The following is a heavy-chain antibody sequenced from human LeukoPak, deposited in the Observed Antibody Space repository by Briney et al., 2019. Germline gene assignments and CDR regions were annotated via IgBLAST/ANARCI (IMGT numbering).Heavy chain of an antibody. CDR2: IYYSGST. CDR1: GGSISSSTYY. CDR3: ARLIYDSSGYRRRKYYFDY. J-gene: IGHJ4*02. Sequence: SETLSLTCTVSGGSISSSTYYWGWIRQPPGKGLKWIGSIYYSGSTYYNPSLKSRVTISVDTSKNQFSLKLSSVTAADTAVYYCARLIYDSSGYRRRKYYFDYWGQGTLVTVSS. V-gene: IGHV4-39*01. D-gene: IGHD3-22*01.